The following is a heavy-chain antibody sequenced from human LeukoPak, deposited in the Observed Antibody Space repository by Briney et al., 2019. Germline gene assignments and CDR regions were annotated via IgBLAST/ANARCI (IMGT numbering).Heavy chain of an antibody. CDR3: ARKGLGDY. Sequence: PGGSLRLSCAASGFTFSNYWMSWVRQAPGKGLEWLANIKQDGSAIYYLDSVKGRFTISRDNAKNSLCLQMNSLRVDDTAVYYCARKGLGDYWGQGTLVTVSS. D-gene: IGHD3/OR15-3a*01. J-gene: IGHJ4*02. CDR2: IKQDGSAI. V-gene: IGHV3-7*01. CDR1: GFTFSNYW.